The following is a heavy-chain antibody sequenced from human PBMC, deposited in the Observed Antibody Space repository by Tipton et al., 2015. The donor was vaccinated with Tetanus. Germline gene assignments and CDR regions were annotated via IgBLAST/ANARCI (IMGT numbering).Heavy chain of an antibody. CDR1: GGSSSGFY. J-gene: IGHJ4*02. CDR2: INHRGGT. CDR3: ARANNEFPKKGPFDS. Sequence: TLSLTCAVSGGSSSGFYWRWIRQPPGKGLEWIGEINHRGGTSYNPSLKSLVTISVDTSKCQFSLNLTSVTAADTAVYYCARANNEFPKKGPFDSWGQGSLVIVSS. D-gene: IGHD1-1*01. V-gene: IGHV4-34*01.